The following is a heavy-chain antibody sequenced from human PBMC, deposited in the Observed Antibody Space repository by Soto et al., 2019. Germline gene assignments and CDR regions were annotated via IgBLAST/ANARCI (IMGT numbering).Heavy chain of an antibody. V-gene: IGHV1-69*01. D-gene: IGHD6-13*01. CDR3: ARECIAAAGYYYYYGMDV. CDR1: GGTSSSYA. Sequence: QVQLVQSGAEVKKPGSSVKVSCKASGGTSSSYAISWVRQAPGQGLEWMGGIIPIFGTANYAQKFQGRVTITADESTSTAYMELSSLRSEDTAVYYCARECIAAAGYYYYYGMDVWGQGTTVTVSS. J-gene: IGHJ6*02. CDR2: IIPIFGTA.